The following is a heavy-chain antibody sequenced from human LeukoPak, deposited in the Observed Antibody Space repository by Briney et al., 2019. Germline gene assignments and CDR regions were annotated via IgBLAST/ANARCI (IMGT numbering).Heavy chain of an antibody. CDR1: GGSISSSSYY. J-gene: IGHJ5*02. CDR3: AGYSRLIAAAGVGWFDP. V-gene: IGHV4-39*01. D-gene: IGHD6-13*01. Sequence: SETLSLTCTVSGGSISSSSYYWGWIRQPPGKGLDWIGSIYYSGSTYYNPSLKSRVTISVDTSKNQFPLKLSSVTAADTAVYYCAGYSRLIAAAGVGWFDPWGQGTLVTVSS. CDR2: IYYSGST.